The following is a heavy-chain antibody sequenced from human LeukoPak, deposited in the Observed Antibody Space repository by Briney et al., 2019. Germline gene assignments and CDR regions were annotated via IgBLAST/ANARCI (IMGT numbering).Heavy chain of an antibody. CDR3: ARAIYDSSGYYLFGYYYYYMDV. Sequence: PSETLSLTCTGSGGSISGYYWSWIRQPPGKGLEWIGYIYYTGSTYYNPSLKSRVTISADTSKNQFSLRLTSVTAADTAVYYCARAIYDSSGYYLFGYYYYYMDVWGKGTTVTISS. CDR2: IYYTGST. CDR1: GGSISGYY. D-gene: IGHD3-22*01. J-gene: IGHJ6*03. V-gene: IGHV4-59*01.